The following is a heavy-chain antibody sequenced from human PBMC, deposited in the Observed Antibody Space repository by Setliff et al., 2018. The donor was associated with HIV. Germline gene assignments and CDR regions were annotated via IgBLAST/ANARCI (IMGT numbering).Heavy chain of an antibody. J-gene: IGHJ4*02. V-gene: IGHV4-39*01. CDR2: IYYSGST. D-gene: IGHD5-12*01. CDR1: GGSISSSSYY. CDR3: ARHFGWLPREIDY. Sequence: SETLSLTCTVSGGSISSSSYYWGWIRQPPRKGLEWIGSIYYSGSTYYTPSLKSRVTISVDTSKNQFSLKLSSVTAADTAVYYCARHFGWLPREIDYWGQGTLVTVSS.